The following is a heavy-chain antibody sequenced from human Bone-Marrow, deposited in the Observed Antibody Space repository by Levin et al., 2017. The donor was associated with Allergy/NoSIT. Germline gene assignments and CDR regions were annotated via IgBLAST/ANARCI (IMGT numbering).Heavy chain of an antibody. CDR2: ISSSSSYT. Sequence: GGSLRLSCAASGFTFSDYYMSWIRPAPGKGLEWVSYISSSSSYTNYADSVKGRFTISRDNAKNSLYLQMNSLRAEDTAVYYCARSRYYDILTGYYSHYYYYYMDVWGKGTTVTVSS. J-gene: IGHJ6*03. D-gene: IGHD3-9*01. CDR1: GFTFSDYY. CDR3: ARSRYYDILTGYYSHYYYYYMDV. V-gene: IGHV3-11*06.